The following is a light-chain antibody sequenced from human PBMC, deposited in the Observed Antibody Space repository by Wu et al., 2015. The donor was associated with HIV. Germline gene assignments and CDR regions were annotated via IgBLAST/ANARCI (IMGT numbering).Light chain of an antibody. CDR2: GAS. CDR1: ESMSSTY. V-gene: IGKV3D-20*02. Sequence: DIVLTQSPGTLSLSPGERATLSCRASESMSSTYLAWYQQKPGQAPRLLIYGASSRATGIPDRFSGSGSGTDFTLTISRLEPEDFAVYYCQQRSNWQGLTFGGGTKVDIK. CDR3: QQRSNWQGLT. J-gene: IGKJ4*01.